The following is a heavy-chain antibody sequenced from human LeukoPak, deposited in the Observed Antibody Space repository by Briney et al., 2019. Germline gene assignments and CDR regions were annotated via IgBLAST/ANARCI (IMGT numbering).Heavy chain of an antibody. CDR3: ARHEGGGLLNWFDP. D-gene: IGHD1-26*01. Sequence: SETLSLTCTVSGGSISSYYWSWIRQPPGKGLEWIGYIYYSGSTNYNPSLKSRVTISIDTSKNQFSLKLRSVTAADTAVYYCARHEGGGLLNWFDPWGQGTLVTVSP. V-gene: IGHV4-59*08. CDR1: GGSISSYY. CDR2: IYYSGST. J-gene: IGHJ5*02.